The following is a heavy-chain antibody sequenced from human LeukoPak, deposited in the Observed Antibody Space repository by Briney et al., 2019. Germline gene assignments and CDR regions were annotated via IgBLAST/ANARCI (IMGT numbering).Heavy chain of an antibody. CDR3: ARGVRVVVITTLSWFDP. CDR2: INHSGST. J-gene: IGHJ5*02. V-gene: IGHV4-34*01. D-gene: IGHD3-22*01. Sequence: SETLSLTCAVYGGSFSGYYWSWIRQPPGEGLEWNGEINHSGSTNYNTCFKSRVTISVDTSKNQFSLRVRSGAAAATPVYYCARGVRVVVITTLSWFDPWGQGTLVTVSS. CDR1: GGSFSGYY.